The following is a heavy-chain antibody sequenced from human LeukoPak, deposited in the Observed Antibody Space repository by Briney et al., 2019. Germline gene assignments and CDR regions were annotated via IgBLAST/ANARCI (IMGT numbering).Heavy chain of an antibody. CDR3: AIVTYYYGSGSYYNGGY. V-gene: IGHV1-18*01. CDR1: GYTFTSYG. J-gene: IGHJ4*02. Sequence: ASVKVSCKASGYTFTSYGISWVRQAPGQGLEWMGWISAYNGNTNYAQKLQGRVTMTTDTSTSTAYMELRSLRSEDTAVYYCAIVTYYYGSGSYYNGGYWGQGTLVTVSS. CDR2: ISAYNGNT. D-gene: IGHD3-10*01.